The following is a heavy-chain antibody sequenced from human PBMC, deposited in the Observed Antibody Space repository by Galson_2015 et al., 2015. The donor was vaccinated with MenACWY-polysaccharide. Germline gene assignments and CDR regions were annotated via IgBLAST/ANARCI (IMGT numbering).Heavy chain of an antibody. CDR2: IRLDASEK. D-gene: IGHD3-10*01. CDR1: GFSFRSYG. Sequence: SLRLSCAASGFSFRSYGMHWVRQAPGKGLEWVAFIRLDASEKFYADSVKGRFTISRDNSKSTLYLEMNSLRAEDTAVYFCAKDADGSGRDHKRFDCWGQGTLGIVSS. V-gene: IGHV3-30*02. J-gene: IGHJ4*02. CDR3: AKDADGSGRDHKRFDC.